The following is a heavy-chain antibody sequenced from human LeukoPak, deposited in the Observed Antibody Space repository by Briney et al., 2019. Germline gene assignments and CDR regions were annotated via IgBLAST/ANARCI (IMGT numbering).Heavy chain of an antibody. CDR3: ARKKGGDSIGYYYYYYMDV. CDR2: INHSGKT. J-gene: IGHJ6*03. D-gene: IGHD2-21*02. CDR1: GGSFSGYY. V-gene: IGHV4-34*01. Sequence: PSETLSLTCAVYGGSFSGYYWSWIRQPPGKGLEWIGEINHSGKTYYNPSLKSRVTISVETSKNQFSLKLSSVTAADTAVYYCARKKGGDSIGYYYYYYMDVWGKGTTVTVSS.